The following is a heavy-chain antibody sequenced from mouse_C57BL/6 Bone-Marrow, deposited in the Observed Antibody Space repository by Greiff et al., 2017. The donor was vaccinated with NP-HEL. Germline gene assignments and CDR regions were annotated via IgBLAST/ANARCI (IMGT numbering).Heavy chain of an antibody. J-gene: IGHJ4*01. Sequence: EVKLVESGGGLVQPKGSLKLSCAASGFSFNTYAMNWVRQAPGKGLEWVARIRSKSNNYATYYADSVKDRFTISRDDSESMLYLQMNNLKTEDTAMYYCVRQSMTPYYYAMDYWGQGTSVTVSS. CDR3: VRQSMTPYYYAMDY. CDR1: GFSFNTYA. D-gene: IGHD2-3*01. V-gene: IGHV10-1*01. CDR2: IRSKSNNYAT.